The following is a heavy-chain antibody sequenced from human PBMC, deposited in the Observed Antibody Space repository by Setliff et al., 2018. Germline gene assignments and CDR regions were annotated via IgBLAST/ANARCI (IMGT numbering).Heavy chain of an antibody. V-gene: IGHV4-38-2*02. CDR1: GFSITSGYF. D-gene: IGHD3-3*02. Sequence: LSLTCAVSGFSITSGYFWGWIRQPPGKGLEWIGSLYHSGTTYYNPSLKSRVTISVDTSKNQFSLNLTSVTAADTAVYFCAREGRSSISGWYMDVWGRGTTVTVSS. CDR2: LYHSGTT. CDR3: AREGRSSISGWYMDV. J-gene: IGHJ6*03.